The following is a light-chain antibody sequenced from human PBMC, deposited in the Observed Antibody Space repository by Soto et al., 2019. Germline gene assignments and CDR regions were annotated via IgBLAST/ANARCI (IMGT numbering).Light chain of an antibody. CDR3: CSYAGVITLV. Sequence: QLVLTQPASVSGSPGQSITISCTGTSSDVGRYNLVSWYQQHPGKAPKLIIHEVNKRPSGVSNRFSGSKSGITASLTISGLQAEDEADYYCCSYAGVITLVFGGGTKLTVL. CDR2: EVN. CDR1: SSDVGRYNL. J-gene: IGLJ2*01. V-gene: IGLV2-23*02.